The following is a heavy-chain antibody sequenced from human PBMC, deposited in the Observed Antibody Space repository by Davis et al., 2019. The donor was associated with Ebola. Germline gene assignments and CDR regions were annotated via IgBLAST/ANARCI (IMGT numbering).Heavy chain of an antibody. V-gene: IGHV3-7*01. CDR1: GFTFSSYA. CDR2: IKQDGSEK. Sequence: GGSLRLSCAASGFTFSSYAMHWVRQAPGKGLEWVANIKQDGSEKYYVDSVKGRFTISRDNAKNSLYLQMNSLRAEDTAVYYCTDYYYYGMDVWGQGTTVTVSS. CDR3: TDYYYYGMDV. J-gene: IGHJ6*02.